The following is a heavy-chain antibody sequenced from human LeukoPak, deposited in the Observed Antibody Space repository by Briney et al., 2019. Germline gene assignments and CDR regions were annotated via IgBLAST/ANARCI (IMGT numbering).Heavy chain of an antibody. D-gene: IGHD6-19*01. CDR2: IKSKTDGGTT. V-gene: IGHV3-15*01. CDR1: GFTFSNAW. CDR3: VKAVAGRGY. Sequence: GGSLRLSCAASGFTFSNAWMSWVRQAPGKGLEWVGRIKSKTDGGTTDYAAPVKGRFTISRDNSKNTLYLQMSSLRAEDTAVYYCVKAVAGRGYWGQGTLVTVSS. J-gene: IGHJ4*02.